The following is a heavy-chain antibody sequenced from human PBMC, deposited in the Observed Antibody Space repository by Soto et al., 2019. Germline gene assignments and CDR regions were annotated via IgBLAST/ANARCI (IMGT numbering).Heavy chain of an antibody. CDR2: IKQDGSGK. Sequence: PGGSLRLSCAASGFTFSSYWMSWVRQAPGKGLEWVANIKQDGSGKYYVDSVKGRFTISRDNAKNSLYLQMNSLRAEDTAVYYCARDPTYITMVRGVINYYYYGMDVWGQGTTVTVSS. CDR3: ARDPTYITMVRGVINYYYYGMDV. CDR1: GFTFSSYW. J-gene: IGHJ6*02. V-gene: IGHV3-7*03. D-gene: IGHD3-10*01.